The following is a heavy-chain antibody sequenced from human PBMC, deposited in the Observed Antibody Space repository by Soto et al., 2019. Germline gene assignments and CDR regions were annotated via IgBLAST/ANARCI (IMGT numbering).Heavy chain of an antibody. V-gene: IGHV3-30*03. J-gene: IGHJ1*01. CDR3: AIPTVPPAFQH. D-gene: IGHD4-17*01. CDR1: GFTFSSYG. Sequence: TGGSLRLSCAASGFTFSSYGMHWVRQAPGKGLEWVAVISYDGSNKYYADSVKGRFTISRDNSKNTLYLQMNSLRAEDTAVYYCAIPTVPPAFQHWGQGTLVTVS. CDR2: ISYDGSNK.